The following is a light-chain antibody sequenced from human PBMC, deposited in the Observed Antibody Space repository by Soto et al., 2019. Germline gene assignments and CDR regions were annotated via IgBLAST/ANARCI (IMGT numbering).Light chain of an antibody. CDR1: QSLVYSDGNIY. Sequence: DVVMTQSPLSLPVTLGQSASISCRSSQSLVYSDGNIYLNWFQQRPGQSPRRLIYTVSNRDSGVPSRFSGSGSGTEFTLTITSLQPDDFATYYCQQYDSYAWTFGQGTKVDIK. V-gene: IGKV2-30*01. J-gene: IGKJ1*01. CDR2: TVS. CDR3: QQYDSYAWT.